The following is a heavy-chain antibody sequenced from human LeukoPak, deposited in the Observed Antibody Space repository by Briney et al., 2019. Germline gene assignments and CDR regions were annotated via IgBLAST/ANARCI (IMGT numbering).Heavy chain of an antibody. CDR1: GGSISNY. V-gene: IGHV4-39*07. CDR2: VYYSGST. J-gene: IGHJ6*03. D-gene: IGHD3-3*01. Sequence: PSETLSLTRTVSGGSISNYWNWIRQPPGKGLEWIGSVYYSGSTYYNPSLKSRVTISVDTSKNQFSLKLSSVTAADTAVYYCARGRRDFWSGLWRYYMDVWGKGTTVTVSS. CDR3: ARGRRDFWSGLWRYYMDV.